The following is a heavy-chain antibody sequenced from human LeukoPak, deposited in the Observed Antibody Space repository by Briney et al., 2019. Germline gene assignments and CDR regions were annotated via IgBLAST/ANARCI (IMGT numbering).Heavy chain of an antibody. Sequence: PGRSLRLSCAASGFTFSDYAMHWVRQAPGKGLEWVAVAYDDGSNQYYADSVKGRFTISKDISKNTLYVQMNSLRAEDTAVYYCATGSGYYYDHWGQGTLVTVSS. D-gene: IGHD3-22*01. CDR1: GFTFSDYA. V-gene: IGHV3-30*04. CDR2: AYDDGSNQ. CDR3: ATGSGYYYDH. J-gene: IGHJ4*02.